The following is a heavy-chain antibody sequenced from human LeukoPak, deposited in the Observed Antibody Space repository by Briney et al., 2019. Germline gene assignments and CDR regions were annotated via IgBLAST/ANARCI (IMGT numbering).Heavy chain of an antibody. V-gene: IGHV1-46*01. Sequence: ASVKVSCKASGYTFTSYGISWVRQAPGQGPEWMAIINPSTGSANYAQEFRGRFTMTRDTSTRTFFMELSSLRSEDTAVYYCARDPSIFGGPGNFDVWGQGTMITVSS. CDR3: ARDPSIFGGPGNFDV. CDR1: GYTFTSYG. CDR2: INPSTGSA. J-gene: IGHJ3*01. D-gene: IGHD3-3*02.